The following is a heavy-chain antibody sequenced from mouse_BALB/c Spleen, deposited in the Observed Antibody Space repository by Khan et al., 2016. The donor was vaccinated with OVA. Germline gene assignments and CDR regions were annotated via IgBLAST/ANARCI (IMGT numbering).Heavy chain of an antibody. CDR2: IWGGGGT. V-gene: IGHV2-6-4*01. D-gene: IGHD2-14*01. CDR3: ARAYYGYDGYYAMDY. Sequence: VELVESGPGLVAPSQTLSNTCTVSGFSLSRYNIHWVRQPPGGGLEWLGMIWGGGGTDYNSTLKSRLSISKENSKSQVFLKMNSLQTDDTAMYYCARAYYGYDGYYAMDYWGQGTSVTVSS. CDR1: GFSLSRYN. J-gene: IGHJ4*01.